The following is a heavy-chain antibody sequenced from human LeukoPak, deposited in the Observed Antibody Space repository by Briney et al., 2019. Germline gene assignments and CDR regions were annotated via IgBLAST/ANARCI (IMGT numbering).Heavy chain of an antibody. CDR3: ASDIAAAGPNPYYYYGMDV. D-gene: IGHD6-13*01. CDR1: GYTFTGYY. J-gene: IGHJ6*02. CDR2: FNPNSGGT. Sequence: ASVKVSCKASGYTFTGYYMHWVRQAPGQGLEWMGWFNPNSGGTNYAQKFQGRVTMTRDTSISTAYMELSRLRSDDTAVYYCASDIAAAGPNPYYYYGMDVWGQGTTVTVSS. V-gene: IGHV1-2*02.